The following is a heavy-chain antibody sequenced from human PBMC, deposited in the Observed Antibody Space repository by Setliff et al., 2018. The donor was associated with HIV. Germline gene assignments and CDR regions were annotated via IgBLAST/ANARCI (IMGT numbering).Heavy chain of an antibody. CDR2: IYYTGFA. CDR3: ARLGDSGYDFRGYFDY. CDR1: GDSISSGSYF. J-gene: IGHJ4*02. Sequence: SETLSLTCSVSGDSISSGSYFWGWIRQTPGKGLEWIGNIYYTGFAYYNPSLKSRVTISLDTSKNQFSLKLTSVTAADTALYFCARLGDSGYDFRGYFDYWGQGKLVTVSS. V-gene: IGHV4-39*01. D-gene: IGHD5-12*01.